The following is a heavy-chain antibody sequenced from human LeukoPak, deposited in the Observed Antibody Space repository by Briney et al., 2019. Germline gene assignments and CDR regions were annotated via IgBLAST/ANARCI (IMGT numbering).Heavy chain of an antibody. J-gene: IGHJ6*02. Sequence: PGGSLRLSCAASGFTFSFNSMHWVRQGPGKGLVWVSRIKRDGSGTTYADSVKGRVTISRDNAKNTLYLQMNGLRAEDTAVYYCARSNGFGMDVWGQGTTVTVSS. D-gene: IGHD2-8*01. CDR1: GFTFSFNS. CDR2: IKRDGSGT. V-gene: IGHV3-74*01. CDR3: ARSNGFGMDV.